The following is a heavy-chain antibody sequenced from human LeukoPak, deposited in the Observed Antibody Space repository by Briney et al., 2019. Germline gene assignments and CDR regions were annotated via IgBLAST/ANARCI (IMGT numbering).Heavy chain of an antibody. Sequence: PGGSLRLSCAASGFTFSSYSMNWVRQAPGKGLEWVSYISSSSSTIYYADSVKGRFTISRDNAKNSLYPQMNSLRAEDTAVYYCARIYCSSTSCQDAFDIWGQGTMVTVSS. V-gene: IGHV3-48*01. CDR3: ARIYCSSTSCQDAFDI. CDR1: GFTFSSYS. CDR2: ISSSSSTI. J-gene: IGHJ3*02. D-gene: IGHD2-2*01.